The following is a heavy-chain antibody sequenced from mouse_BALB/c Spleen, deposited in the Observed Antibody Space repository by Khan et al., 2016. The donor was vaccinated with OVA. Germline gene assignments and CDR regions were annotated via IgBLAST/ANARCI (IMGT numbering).Heavy chain of an antibody. Sequence: EVQLVESGGGLVQPGGSRKLSCAASGFTFSSYGMHWVRQAPEKGLEWVAYISGDSSTIYYADTVKGRFTISRDNHKNTLFLQMNSLMSEDAAMYYCATSYYYGDCFDDWGPGTTRTVSS. CDR2: ISGDSSTI. J-gene: IGHJ2*01. D-gene: IGHD1-1*01. V-gene: IGHV5-17*02. CDR1: GFTFSSYG. CDR3: ATSYYYGDCFDD.